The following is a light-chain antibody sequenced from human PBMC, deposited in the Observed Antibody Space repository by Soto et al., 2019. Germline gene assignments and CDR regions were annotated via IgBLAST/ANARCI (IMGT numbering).Light chain of an antibody. J-gene: IGKJ1*01. CDR1: ESISSW. V-gene: IGKV1-5*01. CDR3: QQSYSTPWT. Sequence: DIQMTQSPSTLSASVGDRVTITCRASESISSWLAWYQQKPGKAPNLLIYDGSSLKSGVPSRFSGSGFGTEFTLTINSLQPDDFATYYCQQSYSTPWTFGQGTKVEIK. CDR2: DGS.